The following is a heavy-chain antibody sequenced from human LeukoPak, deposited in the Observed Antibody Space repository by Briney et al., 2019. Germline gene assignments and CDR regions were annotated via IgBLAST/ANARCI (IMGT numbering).Heavy chain of an antibody. CDR2: ISGDAFRT. V-gene: IGHV3-23*01. D-gene: IGHD1-26*01. CDR3: ARVSSGSYNWVDP. CDR1: GFTFSNYA. J-gene: IGHJ5*02. Sequence: GGSLRLSCAASGFTFSNYAMSWVRQSPGKGLEWVSAISGDAFRTFYTDSVKGRFTISRDNAKNTLYLQMNSLRAEDTAVYYCARVSSGSYNWVDPWGQGTLVTVSS.